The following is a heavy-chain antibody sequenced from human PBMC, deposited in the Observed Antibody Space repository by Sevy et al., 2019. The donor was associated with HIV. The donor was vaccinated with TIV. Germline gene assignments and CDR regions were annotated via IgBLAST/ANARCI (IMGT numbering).Heavy chain of an antibody. V-gene: IGHV1-46*01. J-gene: IGHJ6*02. CDR1: GYTFTSNY. CDR3: ARDRAAAGKKYYYYGMDV. CDR2: INPSGVSA. D-gene: IGHD6-13*01. Sequence: ASVKVSCKASGYTFTSNYMHWVRQAPGQGLEWMGIINPSGVSAGYAQKFQGRVTVTRDTSTSTVYMELSSLRSEDTAVYYCARDRAAAGKKYYYYGMDVWGQGTTVTVSS.